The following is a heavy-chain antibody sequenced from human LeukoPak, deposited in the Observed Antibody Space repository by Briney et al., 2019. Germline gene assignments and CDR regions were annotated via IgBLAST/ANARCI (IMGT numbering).Heavy chain of an antibody. J-gene: IGHJ5*02. D-gene: IGHD4-23*01. CDR3: ARHCARGLPDYGGTPYNWFDL. CDR1: GDSVSGHY. Sequence: PSETLSLTCTVSGDSVSGHYWSWIRQTPGKGLEWIGYVSYSGGTNYNPSLKRRVSISLDTSKNQFSLKLASITAADTAVYYCARHCARGLPDYGGTPYNWFDLWDQGTRVTVSS. V-gene: IGHV4-59*08. CDR2: VSYSGGT.